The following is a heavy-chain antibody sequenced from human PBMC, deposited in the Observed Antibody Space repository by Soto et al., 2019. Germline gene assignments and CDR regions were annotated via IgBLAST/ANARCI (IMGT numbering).Heavy chain of an antibody. J-gene: IGHJ5*02. D-gene: IGHD2-8*01. CDR3: ARDREWDCTNGVCYVGGVWFDP. CDR1: GYTFTSYG. CDR2: ISAYNGNT. V-gene: IGHV1-18*01. Sequence: QVQLVQSGAEVKKPGASVKVSCKASGYTFTSYGISWVRQAPGQGLEWMGWISAYNGNTNYAQKLQGRVTMTTDTSTSTAYMELRSLRSDDTAVYYCARDREWDCTNGVCYVGGVWFDPWGQGTLVTVSS.